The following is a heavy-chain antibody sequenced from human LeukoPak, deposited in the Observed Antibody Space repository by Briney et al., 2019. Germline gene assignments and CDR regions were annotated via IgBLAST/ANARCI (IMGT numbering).Heavy chain of an antibody. CDR3: ATDFYDST. CDR2: IRSNSDGGTI. CDR1: GFTVSTNY. J-gene: IGHJ5*02. Sequence: GGSLRLSCAGSGFTVSTNYMNWVRQAPGKGLEWVGRIRSNSDGGTIDYAAPVKGRFTLSRDDSKTTLYLQMNSLQTEDTAVYYCATDFYDSTWGQGTLVTVSS. V-gene: IGHV3-15*07. D-gene: IGHD3-22*01.